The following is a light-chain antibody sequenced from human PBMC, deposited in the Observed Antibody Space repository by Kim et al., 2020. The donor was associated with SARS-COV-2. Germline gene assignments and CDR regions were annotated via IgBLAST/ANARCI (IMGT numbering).Light chain of an antibody. V-gene: IGKV1-5*03. CDR3: QQYDSYPWT. CDR1: QSINNW. J-gene: IGKJ1*01. Sequence: ASVGDRVIIACRASQSINNWLAWYQQKPGKAPNLLIYKTSNLESGVPSTFSGSGSGTEFTLTISSLQPDDFATYYCQQYDSYPWTFGQGTRVEIK. CDR2: KTS.